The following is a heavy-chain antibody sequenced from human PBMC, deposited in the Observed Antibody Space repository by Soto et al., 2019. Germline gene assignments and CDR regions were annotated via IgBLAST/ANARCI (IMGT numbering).Heavy chain of an antibody. Sequence: SQTLSLTCAITGDSVSSNSAGWNWVRQSPSRGLERLGRTYYRSKWYYEYAVSVRGRITINPDTSKNQYSLQLNSVTPEDTAVYFCARGEQYSGRIFDYWGQGTLVTVSS. J-gene: IGHJ4*01. CDR1: GDSVSSNSAG. V-gene: IGHV6-1*01. CDR2: TYYRSKWYY. D-gene: IGHD1-26*01. CDR3: ARGEQYSGRIFDY.